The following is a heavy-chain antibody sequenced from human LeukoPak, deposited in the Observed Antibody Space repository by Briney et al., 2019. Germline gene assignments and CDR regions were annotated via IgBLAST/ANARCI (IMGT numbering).Heavy chain of an antibody. CDR2: IYHSGST. V-gene: IGHV4-38-2*02. Sequence: SETLSLTCAVSGYSISRGYYWGWIRQPPGKGLGWIGSIYHSGSTYYNPSLKSRVTISVDTSKNQFSLKLSSVTAADTAVYYCARDLIRITIFGVVITNWFDPWGQGTLVTVSS. J-gene: IGHJ5*02. CDR1: GYSISRGYY. D-gene: IGHD3-3*01. CDR3: ARDLIRITIFGVVITNWFDP.